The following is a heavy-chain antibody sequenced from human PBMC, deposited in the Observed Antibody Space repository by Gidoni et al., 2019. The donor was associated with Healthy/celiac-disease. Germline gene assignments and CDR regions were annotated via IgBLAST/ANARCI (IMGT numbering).Heavy chain of an antibody. J-gene: IGHJ4*02. V-gene: IGHV1-8*01. D-gene: IGHD2-2*01. CDR2: MNPNSGNT. CDR1: GYTFPSYD. CDR3: ARGPTLYCSSTSCSKGAFDY. Sequence: QVQLVQSGAEVKKPGASVKVSCKASGYTFPSYDINWVRQATGQGLEWMGWMNPNSGNTGYAQKFQGRVTMTRNTSISTAYMELSSLRSEDTAVYYCARGPTLYCSSTSCSKGAFDYWGQGTLVTVSS.